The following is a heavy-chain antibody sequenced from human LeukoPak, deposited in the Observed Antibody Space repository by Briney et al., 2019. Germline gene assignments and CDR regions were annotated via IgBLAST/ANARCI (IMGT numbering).Heavy chain of an antibody. D-gene: IGHD1-26*01. J-gene: IGHJ4*02. V-gene: IGHV4-38-2*02. CDR1: GYSISSGYY. Sequence: PSETLSLTCTVSGYSISSGYYWGWIRQTPGKGLEWIGYIYHGGRTDYNPSLKSRVTISVDTSKNQFSLKLSSVTAADTAVYYCARARGSYFDYWGQGTLVTVSS. CDR2: IYHGGRT. CDR3: ARARGSYFDY.